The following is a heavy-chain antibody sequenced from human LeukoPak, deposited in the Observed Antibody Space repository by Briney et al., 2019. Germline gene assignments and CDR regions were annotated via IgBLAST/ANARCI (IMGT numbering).Heavy chain of an antibody. J-gene: IGHJ3*02. CDR1: AGSISSYY. CDR3: ARHYQYCSSTSCYNHDAFDI. Sequence: SETLSLTCTVSAGSISSYYWTWIRQPAGKGLEWIGRVYTSGSTNYNPSLKSRVTMSVDTSKNLFSLKLTSVTAADTAVYYCARHYQYCSSTSCYNHDAFDIWGQGTMVTVSS. CDR2: VYTSGST. V-gene: IGHV4-4*07. D-gene: IGHD2-2*02.